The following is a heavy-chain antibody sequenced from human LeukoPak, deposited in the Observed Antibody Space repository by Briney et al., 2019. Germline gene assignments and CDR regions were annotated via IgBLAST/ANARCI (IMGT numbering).Heavy chain of an antibody. V-gene: IGHV3-7*01. CDR2: MNEDGSHV. D-gene: IGHD5-18*01. CDR1: GFIFSNYW. Sequence: GGSLRLSRADSGFIFSNYWMSWVRQAPGKGLEWVANMNEDGSHVYYVGSVKGRFTISRDNAKRSLYLQMNSLRAEDTAIYYCATHSGFRHDFWGQGTLVTVSS. CDR3: ATHSGFRHDF. J-gene: IGHJ4*02.